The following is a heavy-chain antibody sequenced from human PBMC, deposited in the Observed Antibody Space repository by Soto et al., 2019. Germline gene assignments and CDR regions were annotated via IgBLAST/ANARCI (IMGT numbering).Heavy chain of an antibody. V-gene: IGHV1-69*04. CDR3: ARDEYSGRRFDP. CDR2: IIPILGIA. D-gene: IGHD1-26*01. CDR1: GGTFSSNT. Sequence: SVKLSCKDSGGTFSSNTISWVRQAPRQGLEWMGRIIPILGIANYAQKFQGRVTITADKSTSTAYMELSSLRSEDTAVYYCARDEYSGRRFDPWGQGTLVTVSS. J-gene: IGHJ5*02.